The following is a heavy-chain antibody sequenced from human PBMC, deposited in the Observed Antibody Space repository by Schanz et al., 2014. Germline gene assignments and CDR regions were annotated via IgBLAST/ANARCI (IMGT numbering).Heavy chain of an antibody. CDR3: AKSLESCPGGRCSRGYFDY. D-gene: IGHD2-8*02. Sequence: VQLVDSGGGLVRPGGSLRLSCAASGFTFSSYAMSWVRQAPGKGLEWVSAISGSGGSTYYADSVKGRFTISRDNSKNTLYLQMSSLRAEDTAVYYCAKSLESCPGGRCSRGYFDYWGQGTLVTVSS. V-gene: IGHV3-23*04. CDR1: GFTFSSYA. J-gene: IGHJ4*02. CDR2: ISGSGGST.